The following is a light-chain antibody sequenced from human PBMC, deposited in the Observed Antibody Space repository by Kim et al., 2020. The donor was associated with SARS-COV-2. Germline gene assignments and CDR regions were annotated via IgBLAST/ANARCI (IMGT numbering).Light chain of an antibody. V-gene: IGLV3-19*01. J-gene: IGLJ3*02. CDR1: TIRNH. CDR2: GRN. CDR3: NSRDSSGYLGV. Sequence: VALGQTVTITCQGDTIRNHVSWYQQRPGQTPVLVMYGRNIRSSGIPDRFSGSRSGNTAPLTITGAQAEDEADYYCNSRDSSGYLGVFGGGTQLTVL.